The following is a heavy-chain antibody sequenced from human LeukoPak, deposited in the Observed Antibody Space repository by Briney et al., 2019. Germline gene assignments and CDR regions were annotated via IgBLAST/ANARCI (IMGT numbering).Heavy chain of an antibody. CDR2: IYPGDSDT. CDR1: GYSFTSYW. Sequence: NLGESLKISCKGSGYSFTSYWIGWVRQMPGKGLEWMGIIYPGDSDTRYSPSFQGQVTISADKSISTAYLQWSSLKASDTAMYYCARRIQLIVPGPREINWFDPWGQGTLVTVSS. J-gene: IGHJ5*02. CDR3: ARRIQLIVPGPREINWFDP. V-gene: IGHV5-51*01. D-gene: IGHD5-18*01.